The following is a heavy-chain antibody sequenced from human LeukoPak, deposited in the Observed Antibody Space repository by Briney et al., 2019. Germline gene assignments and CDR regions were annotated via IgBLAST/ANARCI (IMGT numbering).Heavy chain of an antibody. CDR3: ARPAYCGGDCLNYFDY. Sequence: GRSLRLSCAASGFTFSSYGMHWVRQAPGKGLEWVAVISYDGSNKYYVDSVKGRFTISRDNSKNAVYLQMNSLRAEDTAVYYCARPAYCGGDCLNYFDYWGQGTLVTVSS. V-gene: IGHV3-30*03. CDR2: ISYDGSNK. J-gene: IGHJ4*02. D-gene: IGHD2-21*02. CDR1: GFTFSSYG.